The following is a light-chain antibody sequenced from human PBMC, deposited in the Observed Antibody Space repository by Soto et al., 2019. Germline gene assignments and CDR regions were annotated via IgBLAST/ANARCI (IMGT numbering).Light chain of an antibody. CDR2: AAS. J-gene: IGKJ5*01. CDR3: QQYDNSWT. V-gene: IGKV3-20*01. Sequence: EIVLTQSPGTLSLSPGERATLSCRASQSVSSNLAWYQQKPGQAPRLLIYAASSRATGIPDRFSGSGSGTDFTLTISRLEPEDFAVYYCQQYDNSWTFGQGTRLEIK. CDR1: QSVSSN.